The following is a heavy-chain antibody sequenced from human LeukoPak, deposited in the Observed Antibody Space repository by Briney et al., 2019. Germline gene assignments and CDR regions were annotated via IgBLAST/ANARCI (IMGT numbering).Heavy chain of an antibody. CDR2: ISGSGGST. J-gene: IGHJ3*02. V-gene: IGHV3-23*01. CDR3: AKDRVVRAIFGVVTAFDI. D-gene: IGHD3-3*01. CDR1: GFTFSNAW. Sequence: PGGSLRLSCAASGFTFSNAWMSWVRQAPGKGLEWVSAISGSGGSTYYADSVKGRFTISRDNSKNTLYVQMNSLRAEDTAVYYCAKDRVVRAIFGVVTAFDIWGQGTMVTVSS.